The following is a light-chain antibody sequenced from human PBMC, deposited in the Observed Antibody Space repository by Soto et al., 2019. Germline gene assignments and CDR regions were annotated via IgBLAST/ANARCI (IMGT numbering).Light chain of an antibody. V-gene: IGKV3D-20*01. J-gene: IGKJ5*01. Sequence: ESVLTQSPCALSLSKGERATLSCGASQSVSNNYLAWYQQKPGQAPRLLIYDASRRATGIPDRFSGSGSGTDFTLTISRLEPEDFAVYYCQQYGSSPITFGPGTRLEIK. CDR2: DAS. CDR3: QQYGSSPIT. CDR1: QSVSNNY.